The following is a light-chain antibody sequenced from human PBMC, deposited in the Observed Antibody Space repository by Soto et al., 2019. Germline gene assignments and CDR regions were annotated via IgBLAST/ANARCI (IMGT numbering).Light chain of an antibody. CDR1: QSVSSN. CDR3: QQYNNWPLT. CDR2: SVS. V-gene: IGKV3-15*01. J-gene: IGKJ4*01. Sequence: EIVMTQSPATLSVSPGERVTLSCRASQSVSSNLGWYQQKPDQAPRLLIYSVSTRATGIPARFSGSGSGTEFTLPISSLQSEDFAVYYCQQYNNWPLTFGGGTKVEIK.